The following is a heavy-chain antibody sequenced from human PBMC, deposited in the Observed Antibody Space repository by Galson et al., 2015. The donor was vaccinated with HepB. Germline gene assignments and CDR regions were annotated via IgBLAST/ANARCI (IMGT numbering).Heavy chain of an antibody. Sequence: SLRLSCAASGFIFSNHGMQWVRQAPGKGLEWVAGIWSDGSRKYYADSLKGRFTVSRDNSKNTMYLQMNSLRVEDTAVYYCGRGRSGGSSTSFDYWGQGTLVTVPS. CDR1: GFIFSNHG. J-gene: IGHJ4*02. CDR2: IWSDGSRK. CDR3: GRGRSGGSSTSFDY. D-gene: IGHD2-15*01. V-gene: IGHV3-33*01.